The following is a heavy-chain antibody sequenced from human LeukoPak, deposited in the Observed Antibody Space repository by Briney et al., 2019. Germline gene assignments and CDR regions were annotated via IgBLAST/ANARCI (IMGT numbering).Heavy chain of an antibody. D-gene: IGHD3-3*01. CDR2: VNPKTGGT. J-gene: IGHJ3*01. CDR3: AREFSSKLEWLAYVTGDDAFDL. CDR1: GYSFTGYH. Sequence: ASVKVSCKAFGYSFTGYHLHWVRQAPRQGLEWMGWVNPKTGGTNYARKFQGRVTMTRDTSINTVNMELSRLTSDDTAVYYCAREFSSKLEWLAYVTGDDAFDLWGQGTMITVS. V-gene: IGHV1-2*02.